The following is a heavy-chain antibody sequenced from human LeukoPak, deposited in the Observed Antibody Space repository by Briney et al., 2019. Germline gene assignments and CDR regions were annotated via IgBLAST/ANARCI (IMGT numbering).Heavy chain of an antibody. CDR1: GFTVSSNY. CDR2: IYSGGST. V-gene: IGHV3-53*01. Sequence: GGSLRLSCAASGFTVSSNYMSWVRQAPGKGLEWVSVIYSGGSTYYADSVKGRFTISRDNSKNTLYLQMNSLRAEDTAVYYCARGTDSGYSYGYYNYYYMDVWGKGTTVTVSS. D-gene: IGHD5-18*01. J-gene: IGHJ6*03. CDR3: ARGTDSGYSYGYYNYYYMDV.